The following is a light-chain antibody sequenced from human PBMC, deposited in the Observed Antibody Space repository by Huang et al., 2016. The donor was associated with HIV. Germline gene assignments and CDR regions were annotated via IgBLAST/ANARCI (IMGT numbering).Light chain of an antibody. CDR2: GAS. Sequence: EIVMTQSPATLSVSPGERATLSCRASQGISTNLAWYHQSHGQAPRLLIYGASSRATGIPARFIGSGSGTEFTLTISSLQSEDFAVYYCQQYNNWPWFTFGQGTKLDIK. CDR1: QGISTN. CDR3: QQYNNWPWFT. J-gene: IGKJ2*01. V-gene: IGKV3-15*01.